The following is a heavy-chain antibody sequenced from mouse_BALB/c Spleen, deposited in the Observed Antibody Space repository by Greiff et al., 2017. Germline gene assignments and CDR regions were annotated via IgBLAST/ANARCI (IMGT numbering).Heavy chain of an antibody. D-gene: IGHD1-1*01. J-gene: IGHJ3*01. CDR2: ILPGSGST. Sequence: LQESGAELMKPGASVKISCKATGYTFSSYWIEWVKQRPGHGLEWIGEILPGSGSTNYNEKFKGKATFTADTSSNTAYMQLSSLTSEDSAVYYCARYGNWFAYWGQGTLVTVSA. V-gene: IGHV1-9*01. CDR3: ARYGNWFAY. CDR1: GYTFSSYW.